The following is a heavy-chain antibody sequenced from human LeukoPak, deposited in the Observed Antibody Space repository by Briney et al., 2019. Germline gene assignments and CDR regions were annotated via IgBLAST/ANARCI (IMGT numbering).Heavy chain of an antibody. D-gene: IGHD3-16*01. Sequence: GGSLRLSCETSGFTFSDYGMHRVRQAPGKGLEWVAVIWHDGSRKYYADSVKGRFTISRDNAKNSLYLQMNSLRAEDTAVYYCARDRAVGVMIAFDIWGQGTTVTVSS. CDR1: GFTFSDYG. CDR3: ARDRAVGVMIAFDI. CDR2: IWHDGSRK. J-gene: IGHJ3*02. V-gene: IGHV3-33*01.